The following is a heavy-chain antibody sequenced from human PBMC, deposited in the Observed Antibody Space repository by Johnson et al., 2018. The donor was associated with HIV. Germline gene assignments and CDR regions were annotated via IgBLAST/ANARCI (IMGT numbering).Heavy chain of an antibody. D-gene: IGHD1-1*01. CDR3: ARRVEGRRSANDAFDI. Sequence: QVQLVESGGGVVQPGRSLRLSCAASRFTFSDYYMSWIRQTPGKGLEWVSYISSSGSTIYYADSVKGRFTISRDNAKNSLYLQMNSLRAEDTAVYYCARRVEGRRSANDAFDIWGQGTMVTVSS. J-gene: IGHJ3*02. CDR2: ISSSGSTI. V-gene: IGHV3-11*04. CDR1: RFTFSDYY.